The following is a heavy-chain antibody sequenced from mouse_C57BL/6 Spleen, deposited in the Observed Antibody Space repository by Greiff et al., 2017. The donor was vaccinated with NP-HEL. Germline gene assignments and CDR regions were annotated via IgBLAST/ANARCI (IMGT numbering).Heavy chain of an antibody. D-gene: IGHD2-4*01. CDR1: GYAFSSSW. Sequence: VQLQESGPELVKPGASVKISCKASGYAFSSSWMNWVKQRPGKGLEWIGRIYPGDGDTNYNGKFKGKATLTADKSSSTAYMQLSSLTSEDSAVYFCARRAIYYDYDVFAYWGQGTLVTVSA. CDR2: IYPGDGDT. J-gene: IGHJ3*01. V-gene: IGHV1-82*01. CDR3: ARRAIYYDYDVFAY.